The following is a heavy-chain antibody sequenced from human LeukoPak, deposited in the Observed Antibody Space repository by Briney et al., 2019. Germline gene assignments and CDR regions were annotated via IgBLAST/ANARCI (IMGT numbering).Heavy chain of an antibody. Sequence: VASVKVSCKASGVSFRDYTINWVRQAPGQGLEWMGAIIPISGTTNYAQRLQGRVTLTMDDSVTTAFMEMSSLRSEDTAVYYCASRFTARQLVPADYYHMDVWGKGTAVCVSS. CDR1: GVSFRDYT. D-gene: IGHD6-13*01. CDR2: IIPISGTT. CDR3: ASRFTARQLVPADYYHMDV. J-gene: IGHJ6*03. V-gene: IGHV1-69*05.